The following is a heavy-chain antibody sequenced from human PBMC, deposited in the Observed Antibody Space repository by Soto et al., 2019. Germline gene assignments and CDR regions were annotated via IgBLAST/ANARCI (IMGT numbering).Heavy chain of an antibody. CDR3: ARDRARWLPSLDY. J-gene: IGHJ4*02. D-gene: IGHD5-12*01. Sequence: GESLKISCKGSGYTFTSFWIGWVRQMPGRGLEWMGIIYPGDSDTRYSPSFQGRVTITRDTSASTAYMEPSSLRSEDTAVYYCARDRARWLPSLDYWGQGTLVTVSS. V-gene: IGHV5-51*01. CDR1: GYTFTSFW. CDR2: IYPGDSDT.